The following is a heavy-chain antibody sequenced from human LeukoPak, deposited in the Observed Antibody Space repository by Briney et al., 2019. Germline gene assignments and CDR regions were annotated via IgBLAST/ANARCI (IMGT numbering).Heavy chain of an antibody. CDR2: ISSGSSHI. D-gene: IGHD6-19*01. J-gene: IGHJ3*02. Sequence: PGGSLRLSCAASGFSFSDYNMNWVRQAPGKGLEWVSSISSGSSHIYYADSVKGRFTISRDNAKNSLYLQMNSLRAEDTAVYYCARDLPNPIAVAAPGNAFDIWGQGTMVTVSS. CDR1: GFSFSDYN. CDR3: ARDLPNPIAVAAPGNAFDI. V-gene: IGHV3-21*01.